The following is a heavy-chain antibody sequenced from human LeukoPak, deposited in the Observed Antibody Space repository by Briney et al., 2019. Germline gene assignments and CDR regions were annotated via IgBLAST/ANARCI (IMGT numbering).Heavy chain of an antibody. V-gene: IGHV3-30-3*01. Sequence: GGSLRLSCAASGFTFSSYAMPWVRQAPGKGLEWVAVISYDGSNKYYADSVKGRFTISRDNSKNTLYLQMNSLRAEDTAVYYCARESVEDAFDIWGQGTMVTVSS. J-gene: IGHJ3*02. CDR1: GFTFSSYA. D-gene: IGHD1-1*01. CDR2: ISYDGSNK. CDR3: ARESVEDAFDI.